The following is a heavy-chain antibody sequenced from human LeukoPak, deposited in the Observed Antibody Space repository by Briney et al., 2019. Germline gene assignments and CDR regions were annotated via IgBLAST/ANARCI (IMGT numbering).Heavy chain of an antibody. V-gene: IGHV1-8*02. CDR3: VRARDYYETLNYFDP. CDR2: MNVTTGNS. J-gene: IGHJ5*02. CDR1: GGTFSSYA. D-gene: IGHD3-22*01. Sequence: ASVKVSCEASGGTFSSYAINWVRQATGQGLEWMGWMNVTTGNSGYAQKFQGRVTMTRDTSISTAYMELTSLTSEDTAVYYCVRARDYYETLNYFDPWGQGTLVTVSS.